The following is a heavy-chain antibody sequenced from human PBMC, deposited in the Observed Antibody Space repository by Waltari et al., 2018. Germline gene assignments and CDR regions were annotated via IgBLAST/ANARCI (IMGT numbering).Heavy chain of an antibody. V-gene: IGHV5-51*01. CDR1: GFTFTSYW. Sequence: EQLVQSGAVVKKPGESLKISCKGSGFTFTSYWIAWVRQKPGKGLEWMGVIYPADSDTRYSPSFEGQIIISADKSITTAYLQWNSLKASDTAMYYCARLRGDYYYGMDVWGQGTTVTVSS. D-gene: IGHD3-10*01. J-gene: IGHJ6*02. CDR3: ARLRGDYYYGMDV. CDR2: IYPADSDT.